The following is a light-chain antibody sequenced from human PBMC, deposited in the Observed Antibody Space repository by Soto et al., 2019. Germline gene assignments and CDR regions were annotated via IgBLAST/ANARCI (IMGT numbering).Light chain of an antibody. J-gene: IGLJ1*01. CDR2: EGA. CDR3: CSYAGGRTFV. V-gene: IGLV2-23*01. CDR1: SSDVGSYNL. Sequence: QSVLTQPASVSGSPGQSITISCAGTSSDVGSYNLVSWYQQYPGKAPKLMIYEGAKRPSGVSNRFSGSKFGNTASLTISGLQAEDEADYYCCSYAGGRTFVFGTGTKLTVL.